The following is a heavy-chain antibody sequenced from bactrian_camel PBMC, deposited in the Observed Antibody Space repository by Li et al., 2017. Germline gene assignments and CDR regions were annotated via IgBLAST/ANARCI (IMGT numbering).Heavy chain of an antibody. CDR1: GFAFGGYW. CDR3: AADPTYLPGAGYCPFSQGDFGY. Sequence: VQLVESGGGLVQPGGSLRLSCAASGFAFGGYWMYWVRQAPGKGLEWVSDVNSNGATTHYADSVKGRFTISQDSAENTLYLYLQMNSLKPEDTATYYCAADPTYLPGAGYCPFSQGDFGYWGQGTQVTVS. CDR2: VNSNGATT. V-gene: IGHV3S1*01. J-gene: IGHJ6*01. D-gene: IGHD3*01.